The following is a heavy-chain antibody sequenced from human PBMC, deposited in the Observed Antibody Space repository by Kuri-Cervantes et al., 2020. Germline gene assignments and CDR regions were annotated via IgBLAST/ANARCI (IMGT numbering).Heavy chain of an antibody. D-gene: IGHD4-11*01. CDR2: IYSGGRT. CDR3: AKDLSFEVTPAEYFQH. CDR1: GFTVSSNY. V-gene: IGHV3-53*01. J-gene: IGHJ1*01. Sequence: GGSLRLSCAAAGFTVSSNYIRWVRQAPGKGLEWVSSIYSGGRTYYAGSVKGRFTISRHNSKNTLYLQMNSLRAEDTAVYYCAKDLSFEVTPAEYFQHWGQGTLVTVSS.